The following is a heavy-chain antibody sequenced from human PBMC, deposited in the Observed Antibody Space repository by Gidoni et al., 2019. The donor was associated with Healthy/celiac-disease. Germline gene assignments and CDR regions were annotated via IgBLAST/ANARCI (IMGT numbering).Heavy chain of an antibody. Sequence: QVQLVQSGAEVKKPGSPVKFSCKASGGTFSSYTISWVRQAPGQGLEWMGRIIPILGIANYAQKFQGRVTITADKSTSTAYMELSSLRSEDTAVYYCARGKSWEWEPAYFDYWGQGTLVTVSS. CDR3: ARGKSWEWEPAYFDY. V-gene: IGHV1-69*02. D-gene: IGHD1-26*01. CDR1: GGTFSSYT. J-gene: IGHJ4*02. CDR2: IIPILGIA.